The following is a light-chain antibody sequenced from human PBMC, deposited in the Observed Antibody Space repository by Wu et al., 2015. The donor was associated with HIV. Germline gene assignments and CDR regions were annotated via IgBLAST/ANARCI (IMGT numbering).Light chain of an antibody. CDR2: GSS. J-gene: IGKJ1*01. V-gene: IGKV3-11*01. CDR1: QSVGVH. CDR3: QQRSNWPWT. Sequence: EIVLTQSPATLSLSPGERATLSCRASQSVGVHVAWFQQKPGQAPRLLIYGSSNRVTGIPARFSGSGSGTDFTLTISSLEPADFAVYYCQQRSNWPWTFGQGTKVEIK.